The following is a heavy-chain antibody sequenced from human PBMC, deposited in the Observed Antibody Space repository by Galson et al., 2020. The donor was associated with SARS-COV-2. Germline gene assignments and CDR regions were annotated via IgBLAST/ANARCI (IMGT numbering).Heavy chain of an antibody. D-gene: IGHD3-3*01. CDR3: VKDYYNFWRGTYYGTEYFQD. CDR2: VSGTGFGT. Sequence: GGSLRLSCAASGFTFSLYAMTWVRQAPGRGLEWVSSVSGTGFGTFYADSVTGRFTISRDNSRNTLHLQMNSLRAEDTAIYYCVKDYYNFWRGTYYGTEYFQDWGQGTLVTLSS. V-gene: IGHV3-23*01. CDR1: GFTFSLYA. J-gene: IGHJ1*01.